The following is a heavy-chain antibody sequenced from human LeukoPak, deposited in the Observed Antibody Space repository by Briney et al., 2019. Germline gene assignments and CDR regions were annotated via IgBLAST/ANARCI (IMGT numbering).Heavy chain of an antibody. CDR3: VRDRELTY. V-gene: IGHV4-59*03. D-gene: IGHD1-26*01. CDR2: IYNSGST. J-gene: IGHJ4*02. Sequence: SETLSLTCSVSGGSISIYYWSWVRQPPGKGLERIGYIYNSGSTNYNPSLKSRVTISVDTSKNQFSLKLTSVTAADTAVYYCVRDRELTYWGQGTLVTVSS. CDR1: GGSISIYY.